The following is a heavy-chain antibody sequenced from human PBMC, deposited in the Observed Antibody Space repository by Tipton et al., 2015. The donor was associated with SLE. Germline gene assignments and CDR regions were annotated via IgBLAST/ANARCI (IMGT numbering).Heavy chain of an antibody. D-gene: IGHD3-22*01. CDR2: VYYTGNT. CDR3: ARDEYRYDTTGYHLLGHFDF. J-gene: IGHJ4*02. Sequence: TLSLTCIVSGDSISSSSYCWGWIRQPPGKGLEWVGTVYYTGNTFYNPSLKSRVTISVDTSKNQFSLNLSSVTAADTAVYYCARDEYRYDTTGYHLLGHFDFWGQGTLVTVSS. CDR1: GDSISSSSYC. V-gene: IGHV4-39*07.